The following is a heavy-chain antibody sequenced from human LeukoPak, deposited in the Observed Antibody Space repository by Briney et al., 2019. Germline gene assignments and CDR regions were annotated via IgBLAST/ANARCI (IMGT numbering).Heavy chain of an antibody. J-gene: IGHJ4*02. Sequence: SETLSLACSVSGGSIRSSGTSYWGWIRRPPGRGLEWVGTFYSSGSSHYNPSLKNRVTISVDTSKNQFSLKLSSVTAADTAMYYCAREGRDYYDRSGYSPDYWGQGTLVTVSS. CDR2: FYSSGSS. CDR3: AREGRDYYDRSGYSPDY. CDR1: GGSIRSSGTSY. D-gene: IGHD3-22*01. V-gene: IGHV4-39*07.